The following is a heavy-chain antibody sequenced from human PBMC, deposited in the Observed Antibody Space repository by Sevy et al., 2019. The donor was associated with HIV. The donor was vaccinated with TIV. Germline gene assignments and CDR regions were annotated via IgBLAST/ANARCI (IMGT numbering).Heavy chain of an antibody. D-gene: IGHD2-8*02. CDR3: AKDRKVLLVVYAIPFDALDI. V-gene: IGHV3-30*02. Sequence: GGSLRLSCAASGFTFSNYGIHWVRQAPGKGLEWVAFIRYDGSNEYYLDSVKGRFTISRDNCKSTLYLQMNSLSAEDTAVYYCAKDRKVLLVVYAIPFDALDIWGHGTMVTVSS. CDR2: IRYDGSNE. CDR1: GFTFSNYG. J-gene: IGHJ3*02.